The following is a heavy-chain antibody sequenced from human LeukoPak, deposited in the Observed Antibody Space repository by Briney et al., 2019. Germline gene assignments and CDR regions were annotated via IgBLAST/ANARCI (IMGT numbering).Heavy chain of an antibody. V-gene: IGHV5-51*01. J-gene: IGHJ5*02. CDR2: IYLGDSDT. CDR3: ARSQGYCSGGSCLQGDWFDP. CDR1: GYSFTNYW. D-gene: IGHD2-15*01. Sequence: GESLKISCKGSGYSFTNYWIGWVRQMPGKGLEWMGIIYLGDSDTRYSPSFQGQVTISADKSISTAYLQRGSLKASDTAMYYCARSQGYCSGGSCLQGDWFDPWGQGTLVTVSS.